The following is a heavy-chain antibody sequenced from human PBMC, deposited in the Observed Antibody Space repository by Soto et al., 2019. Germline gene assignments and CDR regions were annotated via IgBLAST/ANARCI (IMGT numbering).Heavy chain of an antibody. CDR1: GFTFSSYS. CDR2: ISSSSSYI. Sequence: EVQLVESGGGLVKRGGYLRRCCAASGFTFSSYSMNWVRQAPGKGLEWVSSISSSSSYIYYADSVKGRFTSSXDNAXXXXXXXXNSLRAEDTAVYYCPRIQLGYDAFDIWCQGTMVTVSS. V-gene: IGHV3-21*01. J-gene: IGHJ3*02. CDR3: PRIQLGYDAFDI. D-gene: IGHD6-6*01.